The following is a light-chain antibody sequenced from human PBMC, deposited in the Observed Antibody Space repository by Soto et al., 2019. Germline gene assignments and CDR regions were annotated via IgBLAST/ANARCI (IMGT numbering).Light chain of an antibody. CDR2: GAS. CDR3: QQYNNWLYT. V-gene: IGKV3-15*01. J-gene: IGKJ2*01. Sequence: EKVMTQSPATLSVSPGERATLSCRASQSVSSSLAWYQQKPGQAPRLLFYGASTRATGVPARFSGSGSGTEFTLTISSLQSEDLAVYYCQQYNNWLYTFGQGTKLEIK. CDR1: QSVSSS.